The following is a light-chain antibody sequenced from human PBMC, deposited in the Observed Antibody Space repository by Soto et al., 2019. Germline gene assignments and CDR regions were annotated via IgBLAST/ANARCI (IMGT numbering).Light chain of an antibody. V-gene: IGLV2-23*01. Sequence: QSALTQPASVSGSPGQSITISCTGTSSDIGSYNLVSWYQQHPGKVPELMIYEASKRPSGVSNRFSGSGSGNTASLTISGLQAEDEADYYCCSYAGSNTSYVFGTGTKLTVL. J-gene: IGLJ1*01. CDR3: CSYAGSNTSYV. CDR2: EAS. CDR1: SSDIGSYNL.